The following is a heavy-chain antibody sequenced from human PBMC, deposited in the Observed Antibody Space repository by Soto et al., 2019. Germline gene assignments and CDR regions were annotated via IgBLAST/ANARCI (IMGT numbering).Heavy chain of an antibody. CDR3: ARGPSAAAPLSDWYFDL. V-gene: IGHV3-48*02. D-gene: IGHD2-2*01. Sequence: PGGSLRLSCAASGFTFSSYSMNWVRQAPGKGREWVSYISSTSWTIYYADSVQGRFTTSRDNAKSSMHLQMNSLRDEDTTVYYCARGPSAAAPLSDWYFDLWGRGTLVTVSS. CDR1: GFTFSSYS. J-gene: IGHJ2*01. CDR2: ISSTSWTI.